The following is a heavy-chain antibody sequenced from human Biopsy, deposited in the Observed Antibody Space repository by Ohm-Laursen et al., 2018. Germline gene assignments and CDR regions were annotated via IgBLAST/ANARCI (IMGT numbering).Heavy chain of an antibody. D-gene: IGHD3-22*01. J-gene: IGHJ3*02. CDR1: GGSLSSYY. V-gene: IGHV4-4*07. CDR3: ARWTPEYDSSRYYLDAFDI. CDR2: IYSCGST. Sequence: QTLSLTCAVSGGSLSSYYWSWIRQPAGTGVEWIGGIYSCGSTNYNPSLKSRVTLSMDPSKRQFSLKLSFVTAADTAVYYCARWTPEYDSSRYYLDAFDIWGQGSKVTVSS.